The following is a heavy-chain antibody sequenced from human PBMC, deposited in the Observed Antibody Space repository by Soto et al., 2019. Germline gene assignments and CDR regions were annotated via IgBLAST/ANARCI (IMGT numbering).Heavy chain of an antibody. J-gene: IGHJ4*02. CDR3: VIQLSAVVY. V-gene: IGHV1-2*04. D-gene: IGHD1-1*01. Sequence: QVHLVQSGAEVKKPGASVRVSCKASGYSFTGNSMHWVRQAPGQGLEWMGWINPNNGGTNYAQRLRGWVTMTTDTSVNTAYMGLNRLKSDDTAVYYCVIQLSAVVYWAQGTLVTVSS. CDR2: INPNNGGT. CDR1: GYSFTGNS.